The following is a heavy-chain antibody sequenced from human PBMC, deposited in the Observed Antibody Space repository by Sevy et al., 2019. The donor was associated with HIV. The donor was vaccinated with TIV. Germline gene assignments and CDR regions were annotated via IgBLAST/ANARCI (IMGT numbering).Heavy chain of an antibody. J-gene: IGHJ4*02. D-gene: IGHD6-19*01. Sequence: ASVKVSCTTSGYTFTSYIITWVRQAPGQGLEWMAWISANSGNTDYVQKLQGRVTLTKDTSTSTAYMELRSLTSDDTAVYYCARSKAAVPGTFYFAYWGQGTLVTVSS. CDR2: ISANSGNT. CDR3: ARSKAAVPGTFYFAY. CDR1: GYTFTSYI. V-gene: IGHV1-18*01.